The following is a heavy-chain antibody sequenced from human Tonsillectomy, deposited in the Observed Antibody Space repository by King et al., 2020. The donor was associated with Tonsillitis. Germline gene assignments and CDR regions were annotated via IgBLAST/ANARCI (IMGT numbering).Heavy chain of an antibody. CDR1: GFSFSDYY. Sequence: VQLVESGGGLVKPGGSLRLSCAASGFSFSDYYMNWIRQAPGKGLEWVSYISNSGDMIYYADSVKGRFTISRDNAKNSLYLQMNSLGAEDPATYYCARDPPVYGSSSGDFDYWGQGTLVTVSS. D-gene: IGHD6-6*01. V-gene: IGHV3-11*01. J-gene: IGHJ4*02. CDR2: ISNSGDMI. CDR3: ARDPPVYGSSSGDFDY.